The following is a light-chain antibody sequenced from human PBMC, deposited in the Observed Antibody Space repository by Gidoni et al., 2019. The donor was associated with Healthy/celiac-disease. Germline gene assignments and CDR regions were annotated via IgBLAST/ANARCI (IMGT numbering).Light chain of an antibody. V-gene: IGKV3-15*01. J-gene: IGKJ1*01. CDR2: GAS. CDR1: QSVSSN. CDR3: QQYNNWTPWT. Sequence: EIVMTQPPATLSVSPGQRATLSCRASQSVSSNLAWYQQKPGQAPRLLIYGASTRANGIPARVSGSGSGTEFTLTISSLQSEDVAVNYCQQYNNWTPWTFGQGTKVEIK.